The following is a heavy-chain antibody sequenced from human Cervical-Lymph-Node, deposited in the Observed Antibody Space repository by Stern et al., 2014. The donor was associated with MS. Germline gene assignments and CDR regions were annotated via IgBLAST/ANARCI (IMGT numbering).Heavy chain of an antibody. Sequence: QLQLQESGPGLVKPSETLSLTCTVSGDSLSSNHWSWIRQFPGKGLEWIGYVYYSGSTNYNTSLKSRVNISVDMSTNQFSLKLRPVTAADTAVYYCARRVRGMDYWGQGTLVTVSS. D-gene: IGHD3-10*01. J-gene: IGHJ4*02. CDR3: ARRVRGMDY. CDR1: GDSLSSNH. V-gene: IGHV4-59*08. CDR2: VYYSGST.